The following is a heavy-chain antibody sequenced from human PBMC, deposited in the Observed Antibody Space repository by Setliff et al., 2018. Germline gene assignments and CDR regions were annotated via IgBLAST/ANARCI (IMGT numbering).Heavy chain of an antibody. Sequence: GESLKIPCVASTFTFSKYAVTWVRQAPGKGLEWVSSIHVSGGSTYYADSVKGRFTISRDNSRNTLYLQMNSLRAEDTASYYCARDPNGDYVGAFDPWGQGILVTVSS. J-gene: IGHJ5*02. CDR2: IHVSGGST. CDR3: ARDPNGDYVGAFDP. V-gene: IGHV3-23*01. D-gene: IGHD3-16*01. CDR1: TFTFSKYA.